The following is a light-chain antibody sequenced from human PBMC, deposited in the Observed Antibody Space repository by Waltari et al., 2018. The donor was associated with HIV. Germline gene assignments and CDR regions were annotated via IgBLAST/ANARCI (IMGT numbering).Light chain of an antibody. V-gene: IGKV3-11*01. CDR1: QHIGSY. Sequence: PGDRVTLSCRASQHIGSYLAWYQQKTGQSPSLLVYGASIRAPGIPARFTGSGSGTDFNLIIDGLQPDDYAVYYCHQYNDWPRCTFGQGTKVEIK. CDR2: GAS. J-gene: IGKJ2*02. CDR3: HQYNDWPRCT.